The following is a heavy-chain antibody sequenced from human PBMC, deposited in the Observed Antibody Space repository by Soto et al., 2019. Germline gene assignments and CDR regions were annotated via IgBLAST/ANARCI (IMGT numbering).Heavy chain of an antibody. J-gene: IGHJ4*02. CDR3: AKDGTRIVGATRGLPFDY. CDR2: ISGSGGST. CDR1: GFTFSSYA. D-gene: IGHD1-26*01. V-gene: IGHV3-23*01. Sequence: GGSLRLSCAASGFTFSSYAMSWVRQAPGKGLEWVSAISGSGGSTYYTDSVKGRFTITRDNSKNTLYLQMNSLRAEDTAVYYCAKDGTRIVGATRGLPFDYWGQGTLVTVSS.